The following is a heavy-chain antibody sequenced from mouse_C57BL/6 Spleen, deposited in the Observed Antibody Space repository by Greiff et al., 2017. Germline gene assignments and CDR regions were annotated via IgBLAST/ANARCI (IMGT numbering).Heavy chain of an antibody. J-gene: IGHJ3*01. Sequence: EVQLQQSGPELVKPGASVKISCKASGYTFTDYYMNWVKQSHGKSLEWIGDINPNNGGTSYNQKFKGKATLTVDKSSSTAYMELRSLTSEDSAVYYCARSNWDVGGFAYWGQGTLVTVSA. CDR2: INPNNGGT. D-gene: IGHD4-1*01. CDR1: GYTFTDYY. CDR3: ARSNWDVGGFAY. V-gene: IGHV1-26*01.